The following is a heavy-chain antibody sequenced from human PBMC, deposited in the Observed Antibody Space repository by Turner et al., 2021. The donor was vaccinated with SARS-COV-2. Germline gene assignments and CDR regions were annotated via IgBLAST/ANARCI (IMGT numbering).Heavy chain of an antibody. D-gene: IGHD6-13*01. V-gene: IGHV3-20*01. CDR1: GFTIEEYG. J-gene: IGHJ5*02. CDR2: IYWNGGST. Sequence: QLVETGGGWVRLAGSLRLACAASGFTIEEYGMTWLRQLPGRSLEWVSSIYWNGGSTSYADSVKGQFTISRDYAKNSLYLQMDDLRAEDTALYHCARRISAAGFFDPWGQGTLVTVSS. CDR3: ARRISAAGFFDP.